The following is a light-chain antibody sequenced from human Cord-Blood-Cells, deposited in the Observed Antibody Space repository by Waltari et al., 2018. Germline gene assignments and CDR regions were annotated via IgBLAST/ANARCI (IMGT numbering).Light chain of an antibody. CDR3: QQRSNWIT. Sequence: EIVLTQSPATLSLSPGERATLSCRASQSVSSYLAWYQQKPGQAPRLLIHDASNRATGIPARFSGSGSGTDFTLTISSLEPEDFAVYYCQQRSNWITFGGGTKVEIK. CDR2: DAS. J-gene: IGKJ4*01. CDR1: QSVSSY. V-gene: IGKV3-11*01.